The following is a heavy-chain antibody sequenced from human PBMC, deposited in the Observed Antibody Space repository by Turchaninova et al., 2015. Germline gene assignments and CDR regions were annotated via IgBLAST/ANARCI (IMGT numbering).Heavy chain of an antibody. D-gene: IGHD2-15*01. V-gene: IGHV1-2*06. CDR2: INPNSGGT. CDR1: GYTFTDYY. CDR3: ARESLYCSSGSCYSGYYYFGMDV. Sequence: QVLLVQSGAEVKKPGASVKVSCKASGYTFTDYYMHWVRQAPGQGLEWMGRINPNSGGTNYAQNFQGRVIMTRETSISTAYLELTNADDTAAYYCARESLYCSSGSCYSGYYYFGMDVWGQGTTVTVSS. J-gene: IGHJ6*02.